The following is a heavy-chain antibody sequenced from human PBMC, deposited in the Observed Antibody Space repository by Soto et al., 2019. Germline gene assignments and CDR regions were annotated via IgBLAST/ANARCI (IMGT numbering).Heavy chain of an antibody. V-gene: IGHV3-53*01. CDR2: IYSGGST. CDR3: ARDEGYYDSSAYYY. Sequence: GGSLRLSCAASGFTVSSNYMSWVRQAPGKGLEWVSVIYSGGSTYYADSVKGRFTISRDNSKNPLYLQMKSLRAEDTAVYYCARDEGYYDSSAYYYWGQGTLVTVSS. J-gene: IGHJ4*02. CDR1: GFTVSSNY. D-gene: IGHD3-22*01.